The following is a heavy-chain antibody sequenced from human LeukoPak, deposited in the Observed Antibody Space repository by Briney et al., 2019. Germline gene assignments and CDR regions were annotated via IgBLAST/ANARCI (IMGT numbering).Heavy chain of an antibody. CDR3: ARGADGVSSNSRGWFDP. V-gene: IGHV3-21*01. CDR2: ISTSSSYI. Sequence: GGSLRLSCTAFGFTFSSHSMNWVRQAPGKGLEWVSSISTSSSYIYYADSVKGRFTISRDNARNSLYLQMNTLRAEDTAVYSCARGADGVSSNSRGWFDPWGQGTLVTVSS. D-gene: IGHD2-15*01. J-gene: IGHJ5*02. CDR1: GFTFSSHS.